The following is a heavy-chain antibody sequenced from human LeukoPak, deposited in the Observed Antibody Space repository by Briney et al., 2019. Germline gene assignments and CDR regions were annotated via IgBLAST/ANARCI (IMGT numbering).Heavy chain of an antibody. J-gene: IGHJ3*02. V-gene: IGHV3-30-3*01. CDR3: AKDPAVYDPYGDDAFDI. CDR2: ISYDGSNK. CDR1: GFTFSSYA. D-gene: IGHD3-16*01. Sequence: PGGSLRLSCAASGFTFSSYAMHWVRQAPGKGLEWVAVISYDGSNKYYADSVKGRFTISRDNSKNTLYLQMNSLRAEDTAVYYCAKDPAVYDPYGDDAFDIWGQGTMVTVSS.